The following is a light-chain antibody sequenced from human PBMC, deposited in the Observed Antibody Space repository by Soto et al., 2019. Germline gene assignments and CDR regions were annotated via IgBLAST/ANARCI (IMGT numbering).Light chain of an antibody. CDR3: QQRNSYPLT. J-gene: IGKJ4*01. CDR2: AAS. CDR1: QGISSY. V-gene: IGKV1-9*01. Sequence: DIQLTQSPSFLSASVGDRVTITCRASQGISSYLAGYQQKPGKAPKLLIYAASTLQSGVPSRFSGSGSGTEFTRTISSLQPEDFATYYCQQRNSYPLTFGGGTKVEIK.